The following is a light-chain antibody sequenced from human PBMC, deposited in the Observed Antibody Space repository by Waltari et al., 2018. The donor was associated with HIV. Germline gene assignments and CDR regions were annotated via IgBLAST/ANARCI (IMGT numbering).Light chain of an antibody. CDR3: MQRMEIPHT. CDR1: QTLFDRQEGNTY. V-gene: IGKV2-40*01. J-gene: IGKJ2*01. CDR2: TLF. Sequence: IVMTQTPLSLPVTLGEPASISCTSNQTLFDRQEGNTYLDWYVQKPGQPPQLLIYTLFYRASGGPDRFSGSGSGTEFTLKISRVQAEDVGVYYCMQRMEIPHTFGQGTKLEIK.